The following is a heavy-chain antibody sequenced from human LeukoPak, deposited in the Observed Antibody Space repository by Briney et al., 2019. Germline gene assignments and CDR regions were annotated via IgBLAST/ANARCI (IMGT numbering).Heavy chain of an antibody. D-gene: IGHD1-7*01. V-gene: IGHV4-31*03. J-gene: IGHJ5*02. CDR2: IYYSGST. CDR3: ARGAGTTGDWFDP. Sequence: SETLSLTCTVSGGPISSGGYYWSWIRQHPGKGLEWIGYIYYSGSTYYNPSLKSRVTISVDTSKNQFSLKLSSVTAADTAVYYCARGAGTTGDWFDPWGQGTLVTVSS. CDR1: GGPISSGGYY.